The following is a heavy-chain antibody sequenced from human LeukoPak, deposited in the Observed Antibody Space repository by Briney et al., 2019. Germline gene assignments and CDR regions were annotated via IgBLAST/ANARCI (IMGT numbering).Heavy chain of an antibody. V-gene: IGHV1-69*06. CDR2: IIPIFGTA. Sequence: SVKVSCKASGGTFSSYAISWVRQAPGQGLEWMGGIIPIFGTANYAQKFQGRVTITADKSTSTAYMELSSLRSEDTAVYYCAIGNSGYCSGGSCYSHPTDYWGQGTLVTVSS. J-gene: IGHJ4*02. CDR3: AIGNSGYCSGGSCYSHPTDY. D-gene: IGHD2-15*01. CDR1: GGTFSSYA.